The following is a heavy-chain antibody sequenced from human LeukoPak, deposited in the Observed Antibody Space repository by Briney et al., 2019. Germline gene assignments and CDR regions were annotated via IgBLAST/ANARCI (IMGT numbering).Heavy chain of an antibody. CDR3: AIGPGGLFHY. CDR1: GFTFSSYG. J-gene: IGHJ4*02. V-gene: IGHV3-30*03. CDR2: ISYDGSNK. Sequence: GGSLRLSCAASGFTFSSYGMHWVRQAPGKGLEWVAFISYDGSNKYYADSVKGRFTISRDNSKNTLYLQMNSLRVEDTAVYYCAIGPGGLFHYWGQGTLVTVSS. D-gene: IGHD4-23*01.